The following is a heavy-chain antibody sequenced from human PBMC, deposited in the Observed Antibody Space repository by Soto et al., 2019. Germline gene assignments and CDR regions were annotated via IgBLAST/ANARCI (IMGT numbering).Heavy chain of an antibody. V-gene: IGHV3-23*01. D-gene: IGHD3-22*01. CDR2: ISGSGGST. J-gene: IGHJ4*02. CDR1: GFTFSSYA. Sequence: GGSLRLSCAASGFTFSSYAMTWVRQAPGKGLEWVSVISGSGGSTHYADSVKGRSTIARDNSKNTLYLQVNSLRAEDTAVYYCAKEADISGYNPGYWGQGTRVTVSS. CDR3: AKEADISGYNPGY.